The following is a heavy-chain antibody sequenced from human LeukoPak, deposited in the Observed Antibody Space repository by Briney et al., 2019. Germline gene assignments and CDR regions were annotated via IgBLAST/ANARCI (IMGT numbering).Heavy chain of an antibody. CDR2: INHSGST. D-gene: IGHD3-10*01. V-gene: IGHV4-34*01. CDR1: GGSFSGYY. Sequence: SETLSLTCAVYGGSFSGYYWSWIRQPPGKGLEWIGEINHSGSTNYNPSLKSRVTISVDTSKNQFSLKLSSVTAADTAVHYCARRRYGSGSYSRFDYWGQGTLVTVSS. J-gene: IGHJ4*02. CDR3: ARRRYGSGSYSRFDY.